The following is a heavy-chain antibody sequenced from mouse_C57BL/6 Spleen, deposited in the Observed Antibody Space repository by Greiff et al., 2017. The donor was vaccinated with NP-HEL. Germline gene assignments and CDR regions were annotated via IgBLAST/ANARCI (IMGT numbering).Heavy chain of an antibody. CDR2: IDPSDSET. V-gene: IGHV1-52*01. D-gene: IGHD2-2*01. J-gene: IGHJ2*01. CDR1: GYTFTSYW. CDR3: ARSGGYDDGFDY. Sequence: QVQLQQPGAELVRPGSSVKLSCKASGYTFTSYWMHWVKQRPIQGLEWIGNIDPSDSETHYNQKFKDKATLTVDKSYSTAYMQLSSLTSEDSAVYCCARSGGYDDGFDYWGQGTTLTVSS.